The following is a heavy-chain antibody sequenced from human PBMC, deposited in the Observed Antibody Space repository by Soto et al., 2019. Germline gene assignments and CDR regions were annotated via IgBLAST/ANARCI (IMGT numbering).Heavy chain of an antibody. CDR1: GYTFNNYY. J-gene: IGHJ4*02. V-gene: IGHV1-46*02. CDR2: INPSARSA. Sequence: QVQLLQSGAEVKNPGASVKLSCKASGYTFNNYYLHWVRQAPGQGLEWVGMINPSARSASYAQRLRGRLTMDRGTSTTTVYMELSRLTSEDTAVYYCARDSSAANGVLDHWGQGSLVTVSS. CDR3: ARDSSAANGVLDH. D-gene: IGHD6-6*01.